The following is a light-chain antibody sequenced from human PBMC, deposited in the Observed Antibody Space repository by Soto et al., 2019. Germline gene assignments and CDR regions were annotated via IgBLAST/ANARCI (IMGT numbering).Light chain of an antibody. J-gene: IGKJ4*01. CDR2: AAS. V-gene: IGKV1-27*01. CDR1: QAINNF. Sequence: DILMTQSPFSLSSSVGDRVTLTCRASQAINNFLAWYQQKPGKVPWLLIYAASTLQSGVPSRFSGSGSGTDITITISSLQPEDVATYYCQKYNSAPLTFGGGTKVEIK. CDR3: QKYNSAPLT.